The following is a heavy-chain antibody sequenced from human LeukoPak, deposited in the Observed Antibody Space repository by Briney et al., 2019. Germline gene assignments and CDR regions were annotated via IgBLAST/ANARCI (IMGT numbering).Heavy chain of an antibody. CDR1: GGTFSSYA. V-gene: IGHV1-69*13. D-gene: IGHD5-18*01. CDR2: IIPIFGTA. Sequence: GASVKVSCKASGGTFSSYAISWVRQAPGQGLGWMGGIIPIFGTANYAQKFQGRVTITADESTSTAYMELSSLRSEDTAVYYCARLVDTAMLYYFDYWGQGTLVTVSS. CDR3: ARLVDTAMLYYFDY. J-gene: IGHJ4*02.